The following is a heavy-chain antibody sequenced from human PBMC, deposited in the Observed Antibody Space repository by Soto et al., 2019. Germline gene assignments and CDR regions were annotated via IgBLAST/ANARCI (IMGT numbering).Heavy chain of an antibody. J-gene: IGHJ4*02. D-gene: IGHD3-3*01. V-gene: IGHV4-59*08. CDR2: LYYTGST. CDR1: GDSMTGHY. Sequence: QVQLQESGPGLVKPSETLSLTCIVSGDSMTGHYWSWVRQSPEKGLGCIGWLYYTGSTMYNPSFKXXAXXSVDTSNNQFSLNLGSVTAADTAVYYCARLPGLENNPPFDSWGQGALVVVSS. CDR3: ARLPGLENNPPFDS.